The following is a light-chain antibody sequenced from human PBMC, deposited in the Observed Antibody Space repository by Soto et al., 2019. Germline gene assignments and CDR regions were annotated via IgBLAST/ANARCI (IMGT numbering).Light chain of an antibody. V-gene: IGKV1-27*01. CDR3: QRFNSDPPT. Sequence: DIQMTQSPSSLSAFVGDRVTITCRASQGISNYLAWYQQKPGRVPKLLIYAASTLQSGVPSRFSGSGSGTDFPLTISSLQPEDVATYYCQRFNSDPPTFGQGTKVAIK. CDR1: QGISNY. J-gene: IGKJ1*01. CDR2: AAS.